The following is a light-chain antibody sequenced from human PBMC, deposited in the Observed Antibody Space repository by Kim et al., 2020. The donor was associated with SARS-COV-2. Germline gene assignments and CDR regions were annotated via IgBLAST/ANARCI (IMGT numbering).Light chain of an antibody. CDR3: SSYAGSNNLV. Sequence: GLSVTISCTGTSGDVGGYNYVSWYQQHPGKAPKLMIYEVSKRPSGVPDRFSGSKSGNTASLTVSGLQAEDEADYYCSSYAGSNNLVFGGGTQLTVL. V-gene: IGLV2-8*01. CDR2: EVS. CDR1: SGDVGGYNY. J-gene: IGLJ2*01.